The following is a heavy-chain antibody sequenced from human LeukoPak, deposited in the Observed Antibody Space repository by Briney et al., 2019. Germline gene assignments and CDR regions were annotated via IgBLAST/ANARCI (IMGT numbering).Heavy chain of an antibody. CDR1: GFTFSDYY. CDR3: ARGPVSSCGFFAD. J-gene: IGHJ4*02. Sequence: PRGSLRLSCAASGFTFSDYYMSWIRQAPGKGLEWVSYISSSGGTISYADSVKGRFTISRDNAKNSLYLQMNSLRDEDTAVYYCARGPVSSCGFFADWGKGTLVTVSS. V-gene: IGHV3-11*01. CDR2: ISSSGGTI. D-gene: IGHD2-2*01.